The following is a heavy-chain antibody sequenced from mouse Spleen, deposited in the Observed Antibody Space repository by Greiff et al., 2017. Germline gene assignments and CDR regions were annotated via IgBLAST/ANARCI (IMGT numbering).Heavy chain of an antibody. J-gene: IGHJ1*01. D-gene: IGHD2-12*01. Sequence: QVQLQQPGAELVKPGASVKLSCKASGYTFTSYWMHWVKQRPGHGLEWIGEILPGSGSTNYNEKFKGKATFTADTSSNTAYMQLSSLTTEDSAIYYCARAGGLRRWYFDVWGAGTTVTVSS. CDR2: ILPGSGST. CDR3: ARAGGLRRWYFDV. V-gene: IGHV1-9*01. CDR1: GYTFTSYW.